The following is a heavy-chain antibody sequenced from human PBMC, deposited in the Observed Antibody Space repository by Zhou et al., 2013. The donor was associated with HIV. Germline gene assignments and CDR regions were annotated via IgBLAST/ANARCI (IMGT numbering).Heavy chain of an antibody. Sequence: QVQLQESGPGLVKPSETLSLTCAVSGYSISSGFYWGWIRQPPGKGLEWIGSIYHSGNTYYNPSLRSRVTISVDTSKNQFSLKLTSVTAADTAVYYCARDWSSGWYRDAFHIWGQGTMVTVSS. CDR3: ARDWSSGWYRDAFHI. J-gene: IGHJ3*02. CDR1: GYSISSGFY. D-gene: IGHD6-19*01. CDR2: IYHSGNT. V-gene: IGHV4-38-2*02.